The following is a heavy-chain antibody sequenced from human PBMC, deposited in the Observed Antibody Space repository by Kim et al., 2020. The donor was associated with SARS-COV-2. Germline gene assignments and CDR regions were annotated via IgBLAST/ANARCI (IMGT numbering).Heavy chain of an antibody. CDR1: GGSISSGGYY. CDR3: ARDLSYCSSTSCPTEIYGMDV. CDR2: IYYSGST. Sequence: SETLSLTCTVSGGSISSGGYYWSWIRQHPGKGLEWIGYIYYSGSTYYNPSLKSRVTISVDTSKNQFSLKLSSVTAADTAVYYCARDLSYCSSTSCPTEIYGMDVWGQGTTVTVSS. J-gene: IGHJ6*02. D-gene: IGHD2-2*01. V-gene: IGHV4-31*03.